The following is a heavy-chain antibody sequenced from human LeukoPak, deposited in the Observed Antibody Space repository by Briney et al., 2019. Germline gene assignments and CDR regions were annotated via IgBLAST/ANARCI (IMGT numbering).Heavy chain of an antibody. J-gene: IGHJ4*02. CDR1: GFTFNNYG. D-gene: IGHD5/OR15-5a*01. V-gene: IGHV3-30*02. CDR2: IRYDGSNT. CDR3: AREAMSSDYFDY. Sequence: GGSLRLSCAASGFTFNNYGMHWVRQAPGKGLEWVAFIRYDGSNTYYADSVKGRFTISRDNSKNTLYLQMNSLRAEDTAVYYCAREAMSSDYFDYWGQGTLVTVSS.